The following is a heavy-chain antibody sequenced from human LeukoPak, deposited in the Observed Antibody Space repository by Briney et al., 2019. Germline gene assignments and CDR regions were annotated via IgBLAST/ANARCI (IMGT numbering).Heavy chain of an antibody. J-gene: IGHJ5*02. Sequence: SVRVSCKVSGGTFSSYAISWVRQAPGQGLEWMGRIIPILGTANYAQKFQGRVTITTDESTSTAYMELSSLRSEDTAVYYCARGDYGGNSDRWGPLSGLNWFDPWGQGTLVTVSS. V-gene: IGHV1-69*11. CDR2: IIPILGTA. CDR3: ARGDYGGNSDRWGPLSGLNWFDP. D-gene: IGHD4-23*01. CDR1: GGTFSSYA.